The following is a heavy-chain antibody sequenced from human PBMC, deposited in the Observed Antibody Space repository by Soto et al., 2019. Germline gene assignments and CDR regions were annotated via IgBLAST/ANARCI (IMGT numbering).Heavy chain of an antibody. V-gene: IGHV5-10-1*01. CDR2: IDPSDSYT. D-gene: IGHD6-13*01. CDR3: AIQASSTLYGMDV. Sequence: GESLKICCKGSGYSFTSYWISWVRQMPGKGLEWMGRIDPSDSYTNYSPSFQGHVTISADKSISTAYLQWSSLKASDTAMYYCAIQASSTLYGMDVWGQGTTVTVSS. CDR1: GYSFTSYW. J-gene: IGHJ6*02.